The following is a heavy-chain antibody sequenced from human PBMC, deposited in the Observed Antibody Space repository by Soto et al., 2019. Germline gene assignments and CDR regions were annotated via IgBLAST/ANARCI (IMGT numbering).Heavy chain of an antibody. CDR2: ISGSGGST. J-gene: IGHJ4*02. CDR1: GFTFSSYA. CDR3: AKDRVVYSGSWLREQYFDY. V-gene: IGHV3-23*01. D-gene: IGHD6-13*01. Sequence: GGSLRLSCAASGFTFSSYAMSWVRQAPGKGLEWVSAISGSGGSTYYADSVKGRFTISRDNSKNTLYLQMNSLRAEDTAVYYCAKDRVVYSGSWLREQYFDYWGQGTLVTVSS.